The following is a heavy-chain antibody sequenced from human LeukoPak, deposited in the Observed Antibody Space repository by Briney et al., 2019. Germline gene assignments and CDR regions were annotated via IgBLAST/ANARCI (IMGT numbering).Heavy chain of an antibody. Sequence: GASVKVSCKASVYTFTSYGISWVRQAPGQGLEWMGWISAYNGNTNYAQKLQGRVTMTTDTSTSTAYMELRSLRSDDTAVYYCARGGYGDYVAFYYYYYMDVWGKGTTVTIPS. J-gene: IGHJ6*03. D-gene: IGHD4-17*01. V-gene: IGHV1-18*01. CDR3: ARGGYGDYVAFYYYYYMDV. CDR1: VYTFTSYG. CDR2: ISAYNGNT.